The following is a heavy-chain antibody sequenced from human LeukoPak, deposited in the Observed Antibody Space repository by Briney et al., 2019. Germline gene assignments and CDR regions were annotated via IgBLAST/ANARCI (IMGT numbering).Heavy chain of an antibody. V-gene: IGHV1-2*05. Sequence: ASVKVSCKASGYTFTGYYMHWVRQAPGQGLEWMERINPNSGGTNYAQKFQGRVTMTRDTSISTAYMELSRLRSDDTVVYYCARLKPLSWYYYYMDVWGKGTTVTVSS. CDR2: INPNSGGT. D-gene: IGHD1-1*01. CDR1: GYTFTGYY. J-gene: IGHJ6*03. CDR3: ARLKPLSWYYYYMDV.